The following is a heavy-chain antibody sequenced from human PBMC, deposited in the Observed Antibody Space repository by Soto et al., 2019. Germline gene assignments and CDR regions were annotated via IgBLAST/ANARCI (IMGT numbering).Heavy chain of an antibody. V-gene: IGHV1-46*01. CDR3: ASTYYYDSSGYPYYYYYGMDV. Sequence: ASVKVSCKASGYTFTSYYMHWVRQAPGQGLEWMGIINPSGGSTSYAQKFQGRVTMTRDTSTSTVYMELSSLRSEDTAVYYCASTYYYDSSGYPYYYYYGMDVWGQGTTVTVSS. CDR2: INPSGGST. J-gene: IGHJ6*02. CDR1: GYTFTSYY. D-gene: IGHD3-22*01.